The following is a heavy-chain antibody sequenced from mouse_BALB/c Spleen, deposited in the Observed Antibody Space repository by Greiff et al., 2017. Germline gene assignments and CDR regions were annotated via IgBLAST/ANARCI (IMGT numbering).Heavy chain of an antibody. D-gene: IGHD2-3*01. CDR1: GFSLTSYG. CDR2: IWAGGST. CDR3: ASRLLLYAMDY. J-gene: IGHJ4*01. Sequence: VQGVESGPGLVAPSQSLSITCTVSGFSLTSYGVHWVRQPPGKGLEWLGVIWAGGSTNYNSALMSRLSISKDNSKSQVFFKMNSLQADDTAIYYCASRLLLYAMDYWGQGTSVTVSS. V-gene: IGHV2-9*02.